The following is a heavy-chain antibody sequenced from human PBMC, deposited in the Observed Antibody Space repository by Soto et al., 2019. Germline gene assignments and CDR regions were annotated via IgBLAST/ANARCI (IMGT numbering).Heavy chain of an antibody. CDR2: ITDGGGSK. V-gene: IGHV3-23*01. CDR1: GFTFGSYA. Sequence: EVQLLESGGGLVQPGGSLRLSCTASGFTFGSYAMSWVRQAPGKGLEWVSGITDGGGSKFYADSVQGRFTISRDNSKNTLYLQMSSLTAEDPAIYYCAKVGLFRNGYMGVVRGDYWGQGTLVSVSA. CDR3: AKVGLFRNGYMGVVRGDY. D-gene: IGHD2-2*02. J-gene: IGHJ4*02.